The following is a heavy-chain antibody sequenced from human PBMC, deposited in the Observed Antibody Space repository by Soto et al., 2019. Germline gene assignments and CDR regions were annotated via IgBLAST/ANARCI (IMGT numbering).Heavy chain of an antibody. D-gene: IGHD1-26*01. CDR3: ASQGSWPYYYYGLDV. CDR2: ISTYNGDT. CDR1: GYTFTTSG. Sequence: QVQLVQSGPEVRKPGASVKVSCEASGYTFTTSGISWVRQVPGQGLEWMGWISTYNGDTNSAQNFQGRVLMTADTSPGKAYMDMMSLKSDDTAVYYCASQGSWPYYYYGLDVWGQGTIVTVSS. V-gene: IGHV1-18*01. J-gene: IGHJ6*02.